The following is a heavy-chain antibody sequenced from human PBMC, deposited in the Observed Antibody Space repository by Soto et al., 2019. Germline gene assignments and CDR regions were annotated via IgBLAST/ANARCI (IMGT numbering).Heavy chain of an antibody. V-gene: IGHV3-21*01. J-gene: IGHJ4*02. CDR2: ITSSSSYI. CDR3: VRARSTDSRPDY. CDR1: GFTFSLYS. D-gene: IGHD3-22*01. Sequence: PXESLRLSCAASGFTFSLYSMIWVRQAPGKGLEWVASITSSSSYIYYEDSLKGRFTISRDNAKNSLFLQLDSLRAEDTAVYFCVRARSTDSRPDYWGQGTLVTVSS.